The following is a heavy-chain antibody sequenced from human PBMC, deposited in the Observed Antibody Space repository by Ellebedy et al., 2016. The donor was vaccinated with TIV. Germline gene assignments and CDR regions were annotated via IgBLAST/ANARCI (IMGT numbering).Heavy chain of an antibody. D-gene: IGHD3-10*01. CDR3: ARDRRGLDY. V-gene: IGHV3-74*01. J-gene: IGHJ4*02. Sequence: PGGSLRLSCATSGFTFRSYWMHWVRHAPGKGLVWVSHINSDGSSTNYADSVKGRFTISRDNAKNTMFLQMNSLRVEDTAVYYCARDRRGLDYWGQGTLVTVSS. CDR2: INSDGSST. CDR1: GFTFRSYW.